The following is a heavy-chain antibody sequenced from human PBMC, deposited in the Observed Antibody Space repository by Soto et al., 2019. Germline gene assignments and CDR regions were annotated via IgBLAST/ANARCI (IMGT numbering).Heavy chain of an antibody. CDR2: IIPISGTA. J-gene: IGHJ6*02. CDR1: GGTFSSYA. CDR3: ARSQGSSTSLEIYYYYYYGMDV. V-gene: IGHV1-69*01. Sequence: QVQLVQSGAEVKKPGSSVKVSCKASGGTFSSYAISWVRQAPGQGLEWLGGIIPISGTANYAQKCQCRVTIPADESTSTAYMELSSLRSEDTAVYYCARSQGSSTSLEIYYYYYYGMDVWAQGTTVTVSS. D-gene: IGHD2-2*01.